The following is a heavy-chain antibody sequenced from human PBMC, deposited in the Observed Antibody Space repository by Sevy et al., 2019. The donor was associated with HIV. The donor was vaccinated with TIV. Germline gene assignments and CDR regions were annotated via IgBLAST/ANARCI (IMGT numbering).Heavy chain of an antibody. V-gene: IGHV6-1*01. D-gene: IGHD2-15*01. CDR2: TYYRSKWYN. CDR1: GDSVSSNSAA. Sequence: SQTLSLTCAISGDSVSSNSAAWNWIRQSPSRGLEWLGRTYYRSKWYNDYAVSVKSRITINPDTSKNQSSLQLNSVTPEETAVYYCAREVVRSLSFSNNWFDPWGQGTLVTVSS. CDR3: AREVVRSLSFSNNWFDP. J-gene: IGHJ5*02.